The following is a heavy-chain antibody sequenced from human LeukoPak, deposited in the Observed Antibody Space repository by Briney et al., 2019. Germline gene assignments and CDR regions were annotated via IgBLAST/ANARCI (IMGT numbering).Heavy chain of an antibody. CDR1: GGSISSGSYY. D-gene: IGHD4-23*01. CDR3: ASYGGNSGTFDY. J-gene: IGHJ4*02. V-gene: IGHV4-61*02. CDR2: IYTSGST. Sequence: SETLSLTCTVSGGSISSGSYYWSWLRQPAGKGLEWIGRIYTSGSTNYNPSLKSRVTISVDTSKNQFSLKLSSVTAADTAVYYCASYGGNSGTFDYWGQGTLVTVSS.